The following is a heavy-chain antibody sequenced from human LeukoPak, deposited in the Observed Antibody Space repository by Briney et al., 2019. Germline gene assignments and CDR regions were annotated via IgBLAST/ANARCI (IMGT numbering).Heavy chain of an antibody. CDR3: ARVYSGEYYYYYMDV. CDR2: ISAYNGHT. V-gene: IGHV1-18*01. J-gene: IGHJ6*03. D-gene: IGHD2-15*01. Sequence: ASVKVSCKASVYNFTSYDISWVRQAPGQGLEWMGWISAYNGHTNYAQKLQGRVTMTADTSTSTAYMELRSLRSDDTAVYYCARVYSGEYYYYYMDVWGKGTTVTVSS. CDR1: VYNFTSYD.